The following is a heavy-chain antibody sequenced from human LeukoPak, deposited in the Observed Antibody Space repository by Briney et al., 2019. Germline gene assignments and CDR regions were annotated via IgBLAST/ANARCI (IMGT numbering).Heavy chain of an antibody. CDR2: ISSSSSYI. CDR3: ARAGGSSRFLEWSYFDY. CDR1: GFTFSSYS. D-gene: IGHD3-3*01. J-gene: IGHJ4*02. Sequence: GGSLRLFCAASGFTFSSYSMNWVRQAPGKGLEWVSSISSSSSYIYYADSVKGRFTISRDNAKNSLYLQMNSLRAEDTAVYYCARAGGSSRFLEWSYFDYWGQGTLVTVSS. V-gene: IGHV3-21*01.